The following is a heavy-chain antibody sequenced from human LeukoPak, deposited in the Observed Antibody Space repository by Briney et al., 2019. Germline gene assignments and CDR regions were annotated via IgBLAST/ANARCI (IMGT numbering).Heavy chain of an antibody. CDR2: ISGSGGST. D-gene: IGHD1-26*01. CDR1: GFTFSSYA. Sequence: GGSLRLSCAASGFTFSSYAMSWVRQAPGKGLEWVSAISGSGGSTYYADSVKGRFTISRDNAKNSLYLQMNSLRAEDTAVYYCARVGRATRGAFDIWGQGTMVTVSS. J-gene: IGHJ3*02. V-gene: IGHV3-23*01. CDR3: ARVGRATRGAFDI.